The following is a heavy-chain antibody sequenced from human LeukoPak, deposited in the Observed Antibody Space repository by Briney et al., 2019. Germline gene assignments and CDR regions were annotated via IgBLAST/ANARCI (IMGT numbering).Heavy chain of an antibody. V-gene: IGHV3-30-3*01. CDR2: ISYDGSNK. Sequence: GSLRLSCAASGFTFSSYAMHWVRQAPGKGLEWVAVISYDGSNKYYADSVKGRFTISRDNSKNTLYLQMNSLRAEDTAVYYCARVYGSGSYYYYYYYGMDVWGQGTTVTVSS. J-gene: IGHJ6*02. D-gene: IGHD3-10*01. CDR3: ARVYGSGSYYYYYYYGMDV. CDR1: GFTFSSYA.